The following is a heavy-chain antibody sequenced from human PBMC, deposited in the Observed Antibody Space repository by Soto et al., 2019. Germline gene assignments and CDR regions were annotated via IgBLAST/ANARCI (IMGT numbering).Heavy chain of an antibody. CDR3: DRGGHVVVVTAALDY. Sequence: QVQLMQSGAEVKKPGASVKVSCKASGDTFSDYYIHWVRQAPGQGLEWMGTVNPSGGHTTYSQHFLGRVTMTRDTSTSTLHMELTSLTSEDTAVYYCDRGGHVVVVTAALDYWGQGTLVTVSS. V-gene: IGHV1-46*01. D-gene: IGHD2-21*02. J-gene: IGHJ4*02. CDR2: VNPSGGHT. CDR1: GDTFSDYY.